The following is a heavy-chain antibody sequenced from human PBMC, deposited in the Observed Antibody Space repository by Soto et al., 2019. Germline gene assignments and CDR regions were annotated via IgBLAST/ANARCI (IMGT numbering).Heavy chain of an antibody. CDR2: IYSGGST. CDR1: GFTVSSNY. J-gene: IGHJ6*02. CDR3: ASRDYDFWSGSPLEV. D-gene: IGHD3-3*01. Sequence: AGSLRLSCAASGFTVSSNYMSWVRQAPGKGLEWVSVIYSGGSTYYADSVKGRLTISRDNSKNTLYLQMNSLRAEDTAVYYCASRDYDFWSGSPLEVWGQGTTVTVSS. V-gene: IGHV3-53*01.